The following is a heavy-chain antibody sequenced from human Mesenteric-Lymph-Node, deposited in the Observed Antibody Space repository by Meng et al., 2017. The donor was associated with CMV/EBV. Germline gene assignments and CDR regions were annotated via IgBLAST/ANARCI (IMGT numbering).Heavy chain of an antibody. CDR3: ARRGNYDSDYSEY. J-gene: IGHJ4*02. D-gene: IGHD3-22*01. Sequence: QLQLQESGPGLVKPSEHLSLSCIVSGDSISNSTYYWTWIRQPPGKGLEWIGSVHHSGTTYYNPSLKGRLTISVDTSANLFSLRLTTVTAADTATYYCARRGNYDSDYSEYWGQGTLVTVSS. V-gene: IGHV4-39*01. CDR1: GDSISNSTYY. CDR2: VHHSGTT.